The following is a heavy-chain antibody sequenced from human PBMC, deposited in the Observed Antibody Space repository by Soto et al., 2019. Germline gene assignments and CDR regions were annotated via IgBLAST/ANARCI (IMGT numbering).Heavy chain of an antibody. CDR3: ARGDCVGGTCYSLAGSFYYYMDV. Sequence: EVQLVESGGGLVQPGGSLRLSCAASGFTFSNYWMYWVRQAPGKGLEWVSRINSDGSVSSYADSVKGRLTISRDNVKNTLYLQMDSRRAEDTPVYYCARGDCVGGTCYSLAGSFYYYMDVWGKGTTVTVFS. CDR1: GFTFSNYW. D-gene: IGHD2-15*01. J-gene: IGHJ6*03. V-gene: IGHV3-74*02. CDR2: INSDGSVS.